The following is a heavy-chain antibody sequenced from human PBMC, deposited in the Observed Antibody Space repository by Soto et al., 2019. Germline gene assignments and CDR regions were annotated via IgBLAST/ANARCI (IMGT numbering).Heavy chain of an antibody. V-gene: IGHV4-31*03. D-gene: IGHD2-21*02. CDR2: IYYSGST. CDR3: ARTRFDLYCGGDCPDSNRFYP. CDR1: GGSISSGGYY. Sequence: QVQLQESGPGLVKPSQTLSLTCTVSGGSISSGGYYWSWIRQHPGKGLEWIGYIYYSGSTYYNPSLKSRVTISVDTSKNQFSLKLSSVTAADTAVYYCARTRFDLYCGGDCPDSNRFYPWGQGTLVTVSS. J-gene: IGHJ5*02.